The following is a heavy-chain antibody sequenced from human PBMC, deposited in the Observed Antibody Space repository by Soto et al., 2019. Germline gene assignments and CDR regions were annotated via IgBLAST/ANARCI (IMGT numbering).Heavy chain of an antibody. D-gene: IGHD1-26*01. J-gene: IGHJ5*02. Sequence: QVQLVESGGGVVQPGRSLRLSCAASGFTFSSYGMHWVRQAPGKGLEWVAVIWYDGSNKYYADSVKGRFTIYRDKSKNTLYLQMNSLRAEDTAVYYCARASPGIVGATGWFDPWGQGTLVTVSS. CDR2: IWYDGSNK. CDR1: GFTFSSYG. V-gene: IGHV3-33*01. CDR3: ARASPGIVGATGWFDP.